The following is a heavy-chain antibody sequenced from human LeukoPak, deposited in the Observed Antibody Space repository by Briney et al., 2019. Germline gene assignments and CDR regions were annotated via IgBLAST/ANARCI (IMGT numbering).Heavy chain of an antibody. CDR1: GGSISSSSYY. J-gene: IGHJ4*02. CDR2: IYCTGST. D-gene: IGHD2-2*02. Sequence: SETLSLTCSVSGGSISSSSYYWGWIRQPPGKGLEWIGSIYCTGSTYYNPSLKSRVTISGDTSKNHFSLKLSSVTAADTAVFYCARVSHCGSTSCYTGALGFWGQGTLVTVSS. CDR3: ARVSHCGSTSCYTGALGF. V-gene: IGHV4-39*02.